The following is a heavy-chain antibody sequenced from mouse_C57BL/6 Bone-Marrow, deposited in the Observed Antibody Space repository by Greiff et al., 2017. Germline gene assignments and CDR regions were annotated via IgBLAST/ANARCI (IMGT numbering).Heavy chain of an antibody. Sequence: EVKLMESGGGLVQPGGSMKLSCAASGFTFSDAWMDWVRQSPEKGLEWVAEIRNKANNHATYYAESVKGRFTISRDDSKSSVYLQMNSLRAEDTGIYYCTSPSDYYGSSYSFDYWGQGTTLTVSS. CDR2: IRNKANNHAT. D-gene: IGHD1-1*01. V-gene: IGHV6-6*01. CDR3: TSPSDYYGSSYSFDY. J-gene: IGHJ2*01. CDR1: GFTFSDAW.